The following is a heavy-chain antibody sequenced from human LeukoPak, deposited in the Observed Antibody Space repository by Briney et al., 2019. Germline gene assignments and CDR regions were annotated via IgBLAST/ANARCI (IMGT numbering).Heavy chain of an antibody. CDR1: GFTFSSYG. D-gene: IGHD1-26*01. CDR2: ISYDGSTI. CDR3: AKGVGSTGSYFDY. J-gene: IGHJ4*02. Sequence: GSLRLSCAASGFTFSSYGIHWVRQAPGKGLEWAAVISYDGSTIYYADSVKGRFTISRDNSKDTLYLQINSLRADDTAVYYCAKGVGSTGSYFDYWGQGTLVTVSS. V-gene: IGHV3-30*18.